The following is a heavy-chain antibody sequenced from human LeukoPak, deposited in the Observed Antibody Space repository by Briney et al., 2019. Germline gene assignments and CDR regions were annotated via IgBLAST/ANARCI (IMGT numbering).Heavy chain of an antibody. V-gene: IGHV3-33*01. D-gene: IGHD5-18*01. Sequence: GRSLRLSCAASGFTFSSYGMHWVRQAPGKGLEWVAVIWYDGSNKYYADSVKGRFTISRDNSKNTLYLQMNSLRAEDTAVYYCARGLWTTAPRYYFDYWGQGTLVTVSS. CDR3: ARGLWTTAPRYYFDY. CDR2: IWYDGSNK. CDR1: GFTFSSYG. J-gene: IGHJ4*02.